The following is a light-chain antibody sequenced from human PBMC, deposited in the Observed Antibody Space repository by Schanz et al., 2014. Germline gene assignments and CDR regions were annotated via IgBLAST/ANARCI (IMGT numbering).Light chain of an antibody. CDR1: SSNIGAVYD. V-gene: IGLV1-40*01. CDR3: QSFDSSLTL. J-gene: IGLJ2*01. Sequence: QSVLTQPPSVSGAPGQRVTISCTGSSSNIGAVYDVHWYQQLPGTAPKLVIFGNTNRPSGVPDRFSGSKSGTSASLAIAGLQAEDEPVYYCQSFDSSLTLFGGGTKLTVL. CDR2: GNT.